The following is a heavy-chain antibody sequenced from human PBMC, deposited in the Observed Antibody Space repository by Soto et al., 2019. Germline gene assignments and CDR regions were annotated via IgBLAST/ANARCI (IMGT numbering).Heavy chain of an antibody. CDR3: ARGLATLPVFAFDV. J-gene: IGHJ3*01. V-gene: IGHV2-5*01. CDR1: GFSLSTSGVG. D-gene: IGHD6-6*01. Sequence: SGPTLVNPTQTLTLTCSFYGFSLSTSGVGVGWVRQSPGKALEWLALIYWSGDEHYRPSLRSRLTITKDTSKNQVVLIMTNMDPVDTATYYCARGLATLPVFAFDVWGQGTTVTVS. CDR2: IYWSGDE.